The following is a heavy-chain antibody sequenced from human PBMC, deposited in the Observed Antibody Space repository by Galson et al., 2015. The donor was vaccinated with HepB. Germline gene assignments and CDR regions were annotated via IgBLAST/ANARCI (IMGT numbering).Heavy chain of an antibody. CDR3: ARFRGRLSDTALSTRYFYYYGFDV. V-gene: IGHV7-4-1*02. CDR1: GYPFTPYG. D-gene: IGHD3-10*01. J-gene: IGHJ6*02. Sequence: SVKVSCKVSGYPFTPYGMNWVRQAPGQGLQWMGWINTNTGNPTYAQGFTGRFVFSLDTSVNTAYLQISSLKAEDTAVYYCARFRGRLSDTALSTRYFYYYGFDVWGQGTTVTVSS. CDR2: INTNTGNP.